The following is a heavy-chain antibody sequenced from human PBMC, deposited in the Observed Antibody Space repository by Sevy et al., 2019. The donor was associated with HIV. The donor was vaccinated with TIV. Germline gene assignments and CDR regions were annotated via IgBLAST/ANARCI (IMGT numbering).Heavy chain of an antibody. CDR2: IWFEGSNR. V-gene: IGHV3-33*01. CDR3: ARDHERGTNWPYYYYYMDV. J-gene: IGHJ6*03. CDR1: GFTFSSYG. D-gene: IGHD2-2*01. Sequence: GGSLRLSCAASGFTFSSYGIHWVRQAPGKGLEWVAVIWFEGSNRYYADSVKGRFTISRDNSNNTLYLQMNNLRAEDTAVYYCARDHERGTNWPYYYYYMDVWGKGTTVTVSS.